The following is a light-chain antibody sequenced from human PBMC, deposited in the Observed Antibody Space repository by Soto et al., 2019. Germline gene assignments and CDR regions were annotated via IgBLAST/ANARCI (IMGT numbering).Light chain of an antibody. Sequence: QSVPTQPASMSGSPGQSITISCTGTSSDVGSYYPVSWFQQHPGKAPKLIIYEVNKRPSGVSDRFSGSKSGNTASLTISGLQAADEAEYYCCSYAGDTTFFVFGTGTKLTVL. CDR1: SSDVGSYYP. V-gene: IGLV2-23*02. CDR2: EVN. CDR3: CSYAGDTTFFV. J-gene: IGLJ1*01.